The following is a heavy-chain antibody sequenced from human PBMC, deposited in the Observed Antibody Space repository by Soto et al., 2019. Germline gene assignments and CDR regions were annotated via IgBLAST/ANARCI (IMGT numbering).Heavy chain of an antibody. D-gene: IGHD2-8*01. CDR3: ARRVGYCTNGVCYTNFDY. CDR2: IYPGDSDT. J-gene: IGHJ4*01. V-gene: IGHV5-51*01. Sequence: SLKISCKGSRYSFTSYWIGWVRQMPGKGLEWMGIIYPGDSDTRYSPSFQGQVTISADKSISTAYLQWSSLKASDTAMYYCARRVGYCTNGVCYTNFDYWGQGTLVTVSS. CDR1: RYSFTSYW.